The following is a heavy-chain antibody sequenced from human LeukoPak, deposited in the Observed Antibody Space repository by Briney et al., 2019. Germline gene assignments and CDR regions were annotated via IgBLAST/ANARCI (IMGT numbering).Heavy chain of an antibody. J-gene: IGHJ4*02. Sequence: SETLSLTCTVSGGSISSYYWSWIRQPAGKGLEWIGRIYTSGSTNYNPSLKSRVTMSVDTSKNQFSLKLSSVTAADTAVYYCARVGITGTTRYFDYWGQGTLVTVSS. V-gene: IGHV4-4*07. CDR1: GGSISSYY. CDR3: ARVGITGTTRYFDY. D-gene: IGHD1-20*01. CDR2: IYTSGST.